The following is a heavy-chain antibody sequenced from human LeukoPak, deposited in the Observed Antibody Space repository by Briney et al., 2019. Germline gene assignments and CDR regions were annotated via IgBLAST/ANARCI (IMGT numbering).Heavy chain of an antibody. CDR3: TRDLRRLDY. Sequence: PGGSLRLSCAVSGFTFTDTYMTWFRQAPGKGLESLSYISPSGTDISYADSVKGRFTISRDNAKNSLYLQMNSLRAQDTAVYYCTRDLRRLDYWGRGTLVTVSS. CDR1: GFTFTDTY. V-gene: IGHV3-11*04. J-gene: IGHJ4*02. CDR2: ISPSGTDI.